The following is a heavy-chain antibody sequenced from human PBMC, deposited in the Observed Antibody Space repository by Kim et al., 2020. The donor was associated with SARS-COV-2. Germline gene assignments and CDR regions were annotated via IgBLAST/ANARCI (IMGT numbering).Heavy chain of an antibody. V-gene: IGHV1-18*01. CDR1: GYTFTSYG. Sequence: ASVKVSCKASGYTFTSYGISWVRQAPGQGLEWMGWISAYNGNTNYSQKLQGRVTMTTDTSTSTAYMELRSLRSDDTAVYYCARGKGIAAAGTRYYFDYWGQGTLVTVSS. CDR3: ARGKGIAAAGTRYYFDY. CDR2: ISAYNGNT. J-gene: IGHJ4*02. D-gene: IGHD6-13*01.